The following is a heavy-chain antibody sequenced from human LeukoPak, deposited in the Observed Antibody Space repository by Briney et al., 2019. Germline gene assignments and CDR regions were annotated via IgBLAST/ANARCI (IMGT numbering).Heavy chain of an antibody. J-gene: IGHJ4*02. CDR3: AKDKVGVLWFGEFPTLDY. Sequence: GGSLRLSCAASGFTFSSYGMHWVRQAPGKGLEWVAVISYDGSNKYYADSVKGRFTISRDNSKNTLYLQMNSLRAEDTAVYYCAKDKVGVLWFGEFPTLDYWGQGTLVTVSS. D-gene: IGHD3-10*01. CDR2: ISYDGSNK. CDR1: GFTFSSYG. V-gene: IGHV3-30*18.